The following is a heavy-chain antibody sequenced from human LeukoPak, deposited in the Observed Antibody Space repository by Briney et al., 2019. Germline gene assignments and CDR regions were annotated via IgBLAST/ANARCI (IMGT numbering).Heavy chain of an antibody. V-gene: IGHV4-61*02. CDR1: GGSISSGGYY. CDR3: ARASGWPYYFDY. Sequence: PSETLSLTCTVSGGSISSGGYYWSWIRQPPGKGLEWIGRIYTSGSTNYNPSLKSRVTMSVDTSKNQFSLNLSSVTAADTAVYYCARASGWPYYFDYWGQGTLVTVSS. J-gene: IGHJ4*02. CDR2: IYTSGST. D-gene: IGHD6-19*01.